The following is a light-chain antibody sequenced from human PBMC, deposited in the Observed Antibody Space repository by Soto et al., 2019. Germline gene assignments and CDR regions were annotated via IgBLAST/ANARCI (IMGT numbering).Light chain of an antibody. V-gene: IGLV2-8*01. J-gene: IGLJ2*01. CDR1: SSDVGGYNY. Sequence: QSALTQPPSASGSPGQSVTISCTGTSSDVGGYNYVSWYQQHPGKAPKLMIYDVSERPSGVPDRFSCSKSGNTASLTVSGLQAEDEADYYCNSYAGTNNLVFGGGTKLTV. CDR3: NSYAGTNNLV. CDR2: DVS.